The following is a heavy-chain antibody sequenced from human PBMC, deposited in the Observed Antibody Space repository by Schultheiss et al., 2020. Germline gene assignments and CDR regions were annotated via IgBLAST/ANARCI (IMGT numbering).Heavy chain of an antibody. V-gene: IGHV3-23*01. CDR1: GFTFSSYA. J-gene: IGHJ5*02. CDR3: ARALYDGGWFDP. CDR2: ISGSGGST. D-gene: IGHD1-1*01. Sequence: GGSLRLSCAASGFTFSSYAMSWVRQAPGKGLEWVSAISGSGGSTYYADSVKGRFTISRDNAKNTLYLQMNSLRAEDTAVYYCARALYDGGWFDPWGQGTLVTVSS.